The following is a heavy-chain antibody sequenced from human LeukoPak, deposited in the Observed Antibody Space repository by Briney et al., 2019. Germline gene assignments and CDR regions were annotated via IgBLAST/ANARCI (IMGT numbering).Heavy chain of an antibody. J-gene: IGHJ5*02. CDR3: ARSAGTWFDP. CDR2: ISSSGSTI. Sequence: GGSLRLSCAASGFTFSSYEMNWVRQAPGKGLEWVSYISSSGSTIYYVDSVKGRFTISRDNAKNSLYLQMNSLRVEDTAVYYCARSAGTWFDPWGQGTLVTVSS. D-gene: IGHD1-1*01. V-gene: IGHV3-48*03. CDR1: GFTFSSYE.